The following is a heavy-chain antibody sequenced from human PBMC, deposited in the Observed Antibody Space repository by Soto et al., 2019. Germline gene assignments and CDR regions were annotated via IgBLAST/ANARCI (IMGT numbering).Heavy chain of an antibody. CDR1: GYTFRSYS. CDR3: ARDLAVGWCDP. V-gene: IGHV1-18*01. J-gene: IGHJ5*02. D-gene: IGHD2-2*01. CDR2: INVYNGKK. Sequence: QVQLVQSGAEVKKPGASVKVSCKTSGYTFRSYSISWVRQAPGQGLEWMGWINVYNGKKKYAQNLQGRVTMTTDTSTSTAYMEVRSLRSDDTAVYYCARDLAVGWCDPWGQGTLVTVSS.